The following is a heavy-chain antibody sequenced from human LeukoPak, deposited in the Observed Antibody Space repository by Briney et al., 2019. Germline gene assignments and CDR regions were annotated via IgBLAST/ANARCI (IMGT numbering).Heavy chain of an antibody. V-gene: IGHV4-4*07. CDR1: GGSISSYY. Sequence: SETLSLTCTVSGGSISSYYWSWIRQPAGKGLEWIGRIYTSGSTNYNPSLKSRVTMSVDTSKNQFSLKLSSVTAADTAVYYCARVYYDNPAPDAFDIWGQGTMVTVSS. D-gene: IGHD3-22*01. CDR3: ARVYYDNPAPDAFDI. J-gene: IGHJ3*02. CDR2: IYTSGST.